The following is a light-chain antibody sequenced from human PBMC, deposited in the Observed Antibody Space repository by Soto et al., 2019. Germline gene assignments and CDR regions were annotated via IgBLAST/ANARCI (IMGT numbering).Light chain of an antibody. CDR2: FAS. V-gene: IGKV3-15*01. CDR1: QSLNNN. J-gene: IGKJ4*01. CDR3: QQYSAWPLT. Sequence: EIVMTQSPATLSVSPGERATLSCRASQSLNNNLAWYQKKPGQAPRHLIYFASTMATGIPARFSGSGSGTDFSLTISSLQSEDFAVYYCQQYSAWPLTFSGGTKVETK.